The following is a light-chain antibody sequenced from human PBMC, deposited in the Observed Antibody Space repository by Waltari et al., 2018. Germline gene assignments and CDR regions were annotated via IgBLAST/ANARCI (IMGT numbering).Light chain of an antibody. V-gene: IGKV3-20*01. J-gene: IGKJ4*01. CDR2: GAS. CDR3: QQYGSSPKLT. Sequence: EIVLTQSPGTLSLSPGERATLSCRASQRVSSSYLAWYQQKPGQAPRLLIYGASSRATGIPDRFSGSGSGTDFTLTISRLEPEDFAVYYCQQYGSSPKLTFGGGTKVEIK. CDR1: QRVSSSY.